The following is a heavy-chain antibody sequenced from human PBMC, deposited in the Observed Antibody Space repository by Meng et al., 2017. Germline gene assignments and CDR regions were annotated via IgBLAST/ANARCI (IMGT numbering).Heavy chain of an antibody. V-gene: IGHV3-11*01. CDR3: ARDSKRRNWITMIVVEEGQNDY. CDR2: ISSSGSTI. Sequence: LSLTCAASGFTFSDYYMSWIRQAPGKGLEWVSYISSSGSTIYYADSVKGRFTISRDNAKNSLYLQMNSLRAEDTAVYYCARDSKRRNWITMIVVEEGQNDYWGQGTLVTVSS. D-gene: IGHD3-22*01. J-gene: IGHJ4*02. CDR1: GFTFSDYY.